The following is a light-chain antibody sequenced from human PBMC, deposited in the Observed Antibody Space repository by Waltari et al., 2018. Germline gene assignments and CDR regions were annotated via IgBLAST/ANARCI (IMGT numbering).Light chain of an antibody. J-gene: IGLJ3*02. Sequence: QSILTQPPSVSGAPGQRVTLSCTGTSSNIGAAPDVPWYQAFPGTAPKLLIYGNNNRPSGVPDRFSGSKSGSSASLAINGLQAEDEADYYCQSFDSNVRGGVVFGGGTKVTVL. CDR1: SSNIGAAPD. CDR3: QSFDSNVRGGVV. V-gene: IGLV1-40*01. CDR2: GNN.